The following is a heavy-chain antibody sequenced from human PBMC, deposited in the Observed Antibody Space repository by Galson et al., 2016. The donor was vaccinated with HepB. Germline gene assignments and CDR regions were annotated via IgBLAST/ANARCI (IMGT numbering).Heavy chain of an antibody. D-gene: IGHD1-26*01. CDR2: ISYDGNNK. CDR3: GKAVGGSSVSLPDY. J-gene: IGHJ4*02. CDR1: GFTFSSYA. V-gene: IGHV3-30-3*01. Sequence: SLRLSCAASGFTFSSYAMHWVRQAPGKGLEWVAVISYDGNNKYFAGSVKGRFTISRENSYNTLYLQMKSLRPDDTAVYYCGKAVGGSSVSLPDYWGQGARVTVSS.